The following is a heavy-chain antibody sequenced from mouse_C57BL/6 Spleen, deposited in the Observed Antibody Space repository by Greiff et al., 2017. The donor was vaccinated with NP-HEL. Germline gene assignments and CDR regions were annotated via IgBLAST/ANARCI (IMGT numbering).Heavy chain of an antibody. Sequence: VQLQQPGAELVRPGTSVKLYCKASGYTFTSYWMHWVKQRPGQGLEWIGVIDPSDSYTNYNQKFKGKATLTVDTSSSTAYMQLSSLTSEDSAVYYCARAFTTVAYYFDYWGQGTTLTVSS. D-gene: IGHD1-1*01. V-gene: IGHV1-59*01. CDR3: ARAFTTVAYYFDY. J-gene: IGHJ2*01. CDR1: GYTFTSYW. CDR2: IDPSDSYT.